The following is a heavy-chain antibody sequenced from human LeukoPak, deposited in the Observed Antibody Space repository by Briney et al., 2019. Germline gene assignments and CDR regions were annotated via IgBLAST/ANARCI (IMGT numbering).Heavy chain of an antibody. D-gene: IGHD6-13*01. Sequence: SETLSLTCTVSGGSISSGDYYWSWIRQPPGKGLEWIGYIYYSGSTYYNPSRKSRITISVDKSKNQYSLKLSSVTAADTAVYYCARELEWGQGTLVTVSS. CDR2: IYYSGST. CDR3: ARELE. J-gene: IGHJ4*02. V-gene: IGHV4-30-4*08. CDR1: GGSISSGDYY.